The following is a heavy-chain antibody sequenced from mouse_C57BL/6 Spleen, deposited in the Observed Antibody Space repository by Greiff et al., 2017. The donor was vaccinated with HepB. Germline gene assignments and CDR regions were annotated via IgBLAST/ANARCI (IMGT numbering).Heavy chain of an antibody. CDR2: IRNKANGYTT. CDR1: GFTFTDYY. D-gene: IGHD1-1*02. CDR3: ARDDGSYGFEH. Sequence: EVQLVESGGGLVQPGGSLSLSCAASGFTFTDYYMSWVRQPPGKALEWLGFIRNKANGYTTEYSATVKGRFTISRDNSQSILHRHMNALRAEDSATYYCARDDGSYGFEHWGQGTTLTVSS. V-gene: IGHV7-3*01. J-gene: IGHJ2*01.